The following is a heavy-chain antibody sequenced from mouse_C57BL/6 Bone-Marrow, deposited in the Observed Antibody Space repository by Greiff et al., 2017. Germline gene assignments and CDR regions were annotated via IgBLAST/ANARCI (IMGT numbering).Heavy chain of an antibody. Sequence: SCKASGYTFTSYWMHWVKQRPGQGLEWIGEIDPSDSYTNYNQKFKGKSTLTVDKSSSTAYMQLSSLTSEDSAVYYCARDFFDVWGTGTTVTVSS. J-gene: IGHJ1*03. CDR1: GYTFTSYW. CDR2: IDPSDSYT. V-gene: IGHV1-69*01. CDR3: ARDFFDV.